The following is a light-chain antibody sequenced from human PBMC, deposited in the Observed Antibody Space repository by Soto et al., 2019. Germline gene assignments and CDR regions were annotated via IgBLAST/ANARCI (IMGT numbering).Light chain of an antibody. CDR2: DVS. J-gene: IGLJ2*01. CDR3: SSYTSSSTLD. CDR1: SSDVGGYKY. V-gene: IGLV2-14*01. Sequence: QSALTQPASVSGSPGQSITISCTGTSSDVGGYKYVSWYQQHPGKAPKLMIYDVSNRPSGVSNRFSGSKSGNTASLPISGLQAEDEADYYCSSYTSSSTLDFGGGTKLTVL.